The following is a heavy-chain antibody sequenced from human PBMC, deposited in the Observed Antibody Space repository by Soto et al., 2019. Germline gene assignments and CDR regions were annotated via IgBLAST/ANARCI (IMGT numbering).Heavy chain of an antibody. D-gene: IGHD6-19*01. J-gene: IGHJ6*02. CDR1: GYSFSDYG. V-gene: IGHV1-18*04. CDR3: AIYGYSSGWYLGTGMDV. Sequence: QVQLVQSGAEVKKPGASRTVSCQASGYSFSDYGIAWVRPAPGQGFAWVGWISTYNGNTKYAQKFQGRVTMTTDTSANTAYMERRSLRSDDTAMYYCAIYGYSSGWYLGTGMDVWGQGTPVTVSS. CDR2: ISTYNGNT.